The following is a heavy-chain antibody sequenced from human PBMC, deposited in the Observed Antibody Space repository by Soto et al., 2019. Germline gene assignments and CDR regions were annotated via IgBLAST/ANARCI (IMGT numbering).Heavy chain of an antibody. CDR3: ASRYCSGGSCSSPLGY. V-gene: IGHV1-69*02. CDR2: IIPILGIA. CDR1: GGTFGSNT. D-gene: IGHD2-15*01. J-gene: IGHJ4*02. Sequence: GASVKVSCKASGGTFGSNTSSWVRQAPGQGLEWMGRIIPILGIANYAQKFQGRVTITADKSTSTAYMELSSLRSEDTAVYYCASRYCSGGSCSSPLGYWGQGTLVTVSS.